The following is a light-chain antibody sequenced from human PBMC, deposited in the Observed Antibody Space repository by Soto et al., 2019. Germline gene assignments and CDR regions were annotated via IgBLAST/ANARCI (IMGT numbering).Light chain of an antibody. J-gene: IGKJ2*01. CDR2: GAS. CDR3: QQSHIAPYT. CDR1: QSIARF. Sequence: DLQMTQSPSSLSAAVGDRVTITCRASQSIARFLNWYQQKPGEVPKLLIFGASYLRSGVPSRFSGSGSGTHFALTITSVQPEDFATYFCQQSHIAPYTFGQGTQR. V-gene: IGKV1-39*01.